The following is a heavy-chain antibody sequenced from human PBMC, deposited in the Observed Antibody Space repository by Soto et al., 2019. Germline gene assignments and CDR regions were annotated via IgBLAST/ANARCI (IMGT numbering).Heavy chain of an antibody. CDR1: GFTFSSYG. CDR3: ARASTADIVVVPAARGYYYYMDV. Sequence: VQLVESGGGVVQPGRSLRLSCAASGFTFSSYGMHWVRQAPGKGLEWVAVIWYDGSNKYYADSVKGRFTISRDNSKNTLYLQMNSLRAEDTAVYYCARASTADIVVVPAARGYYYYMDVWGKGTTVTVSS. CDR2: IWYDGSNK. J-gene: IGHJ6*03. D-gene: IGHD2-2*01. V-gene: IGHV3-33*01.